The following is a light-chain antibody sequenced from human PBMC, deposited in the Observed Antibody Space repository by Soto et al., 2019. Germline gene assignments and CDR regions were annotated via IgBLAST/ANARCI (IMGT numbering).Light chain of an antibody. CDR2: GAT. CDR1: QSVSSTY. J-gene: IGKJ3*01. CDR3: QQYMSSPPGFI. Sequence: EIVLTQSPGTLSLFPGERATLSCRASQSVSSTYFAWYRQKPGQPASLLIYGATNRATGVPDRYSGSGSGPDFTLDISRLDPEDFAVYYCQQYMSSPPGFIFGGRTTEEI. V-gene: IGKV3-20*01.